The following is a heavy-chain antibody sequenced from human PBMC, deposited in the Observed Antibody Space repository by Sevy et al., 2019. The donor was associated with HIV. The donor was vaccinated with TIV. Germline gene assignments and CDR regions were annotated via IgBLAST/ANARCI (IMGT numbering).Heavy chain of an antibody. CDR2: IVVGSRDT. J-gene: IGHJ4*02. V-gene: IGHV1-58*02. CDR1: GFSFVSSA. Sequence: ASVKVSCKASGFSFVSSAIQWLRQARGQRLEWIGRIVVGSRDTNYAQKFQERVTITRDMSTSTAYMELSSLRSEDTAVYYCAALAGGPEDYWGQGTLVTVSS. CDR3: AALAGGPEDY. D-gene: IGHD6-19*01.